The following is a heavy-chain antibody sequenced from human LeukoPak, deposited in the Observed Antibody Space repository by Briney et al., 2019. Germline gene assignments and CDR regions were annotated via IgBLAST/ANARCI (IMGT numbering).Heavy chain of an antibody. J-gene: IGHJ4*02. Sequence: GGSLRLSCAASGFTFSSYAMHWVRQAPGKGLEWVAVISYDGSNKYYADSVKGRFTISRDNSKNTLYLQMNGLRAEDTAVYYCVRDLGGRSGHWGQGTLVTVSS. CDR2: ISYDGSNK. CDR1: GFTFSSYA. V-gene: IGHV3-30-3*01. CDR3: VRDLGGRSGH. D-gene: IGHD1-26*01.